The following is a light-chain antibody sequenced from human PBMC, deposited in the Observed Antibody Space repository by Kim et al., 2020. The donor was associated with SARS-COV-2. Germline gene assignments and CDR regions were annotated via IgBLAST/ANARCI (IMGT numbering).Light chain of an antibody. V-gene: IGKV1-5*03. Sequence: STSVGDRLTITSRASQSISSWLAWYQQKPGKAPTLLIYKASSLESGVPSRFSGSGSETEFTLTISSLQPGDFATYYCQQYNSYPYTFGQGTKLEI. J-gene: IGKJ2*01. CDR3: QQYNSYPYT. CDR2: KAS. CDR1: QSISSW.